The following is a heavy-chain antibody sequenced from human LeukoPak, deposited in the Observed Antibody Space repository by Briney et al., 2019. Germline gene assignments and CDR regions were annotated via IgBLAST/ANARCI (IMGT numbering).Heavy chain of an antibody. D-gene: IGHD3-22*01. CDR3: AKDGVTMIVVAGDAFDI. J-gene: IGHJ3*02. Sequence: PGGSLRLSCAASGFTFSSYAMSWVRQAPGKGLEWVSAISGSGGSTYYADSVKGRFTISRDNSKNTLYLQMNSLRAEDTAVYYCAKDGVTMIVVAGDAFDIWGQGTMVTVSS. V-gene: IGHV3-23*01. CDR1: GFTFSSYA. CDR2: ISGSGGST.